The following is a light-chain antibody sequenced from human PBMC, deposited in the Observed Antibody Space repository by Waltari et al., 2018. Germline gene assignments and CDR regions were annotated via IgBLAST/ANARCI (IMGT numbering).Light chain of an antibody. CDR1: TRDLGDSDY. J-gene: IGLJ2*01. CDR3: SSYAGSYTYVL. CDR2: DVT. V-gene: IGLV2-11*01. Sequence: QSALTQPRSVSGSPGQSVTISCTGTTRDLGDSDYVSWYQQHPHQAPKLIIYDVTTRAAGVPGRFSGAKSDTTAPLTLSGRQADDEVDYYCSSYAGSYTYVLFGGGTKLSVL.